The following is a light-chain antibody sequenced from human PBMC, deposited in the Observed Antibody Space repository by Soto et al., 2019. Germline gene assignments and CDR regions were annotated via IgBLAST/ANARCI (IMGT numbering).Light chain of an antibody. J-gene: IGLJ2*01. V-gene: IGLV2-11*01. CDR1: SSDIGAYKY. CDR3: CSYAGSYTYVV. Sequence: QSALTQPRSVSGSPGQSVTISCTGTSSDIGAYKYVSWYQQHPGKVPKLIIYDVSERPSGVPDRFSGSKSGNTASLTISGLQAEDEADYYCCSYAGSYTYVVFGGGTKLTVL. CDR2: DVS.